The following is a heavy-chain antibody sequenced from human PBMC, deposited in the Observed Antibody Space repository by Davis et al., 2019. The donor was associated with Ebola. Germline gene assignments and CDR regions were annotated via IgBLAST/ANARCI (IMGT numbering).Heavy chain of an antibody. CDR1: GYTFTSYG. Sequence: ASVKVSCKASGYTFTSYGISWVRQAPGQGLEWMGWISAYNGNTNYAQKLQGRVTMTTDTSTSTAYMKLRSLGSDDTAVYYCARDGNGAGILEWLFFDYWGQGTLVTVSS. CDR3: ARDGNGAGILEWLFFDY. D-gene: IGHD3-3*01. J-gene: IGHJ4*02. CDR2: ISAYNGNT. V-gene: IGHV1-18*04.